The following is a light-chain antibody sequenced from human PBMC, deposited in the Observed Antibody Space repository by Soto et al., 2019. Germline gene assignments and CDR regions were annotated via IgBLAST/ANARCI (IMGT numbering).Light chain of an antibody. CDR2: DVS. Sequence: QSALTQPRSVSGSPGQSVTISCTGTSSDVGGYNSVSWYQQHPGKAPKLMIYDVSKWPSGVPDRFSGSKSGNTASLTISGLQAEDEADYYCCSYAGTYTPDVFGTGTKLTVL. V-gene: IGLV2-11*01. CDR1: SSDVGGYNS. CDR3: CSYAGTYTPDV. J-gene: IGLJ1*01.